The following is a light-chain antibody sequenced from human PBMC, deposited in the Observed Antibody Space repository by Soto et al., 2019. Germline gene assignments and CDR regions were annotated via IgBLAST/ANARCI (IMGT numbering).Light chain of an antibody. J-gene: IGLJ1*01. CDR1: SSNIGSNS. V-gene: IGLV1-44*01. CDR2: SNS. CDR3: GVWDDSVNVRYL. Sequence: QSVLTQPPSASGTPGQRVTISCSGSSSNIGSNSVNWHQQVPGTAPKILIYSNSQRPSGVPDRFSGSKSGTSASLAISGLQSEDEADYYCGVWDDSVNVRYLFGTGTKVTVL.